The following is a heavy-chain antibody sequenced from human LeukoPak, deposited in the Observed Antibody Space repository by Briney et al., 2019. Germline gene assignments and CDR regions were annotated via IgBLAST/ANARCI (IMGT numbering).Heavy chain of an antibody. V-gene: IGHV3-30*18. CDR2: ISYDGSNK. Sequence: PGGSLRLSCAASGFTFSSYGMHWVRQAPGKGLEWVAVISYDGSNKYYADSVKGRFTITRDNSKNTPHLQMNSLRAEDTAVYYCAKVKYSGSPRYYFDYWGQGTLVTVSS. CDR3: AKVKYSGSPRYYFDY. CDR1: GFTFSSYG. J-gene: IGHJ4*02. D-gene: IGHD1-26*01.